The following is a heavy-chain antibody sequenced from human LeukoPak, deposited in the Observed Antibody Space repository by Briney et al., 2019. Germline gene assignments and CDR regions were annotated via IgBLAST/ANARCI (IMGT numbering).Heavy chain of an antibody. D-gene: IGHD3-22*01. CDR1: GFTFSSYW. CDR3: ARVGRKTPYDSSGYLFDY. V-gene: IGHV3-7*01. CDR2: IKQDGSEK. Sequence: PGGSLRLSCAASGFTFSSYWMSWVRHAPGKGLEWVANIKQDGSEKYYVDSVKGRFTISRDNAKNSLYLQMNSMRAEDTAVYYCARVGRKTPYDSSGYLFDYWGQGTLVTVSS. J-gene: IGHJ4*02.